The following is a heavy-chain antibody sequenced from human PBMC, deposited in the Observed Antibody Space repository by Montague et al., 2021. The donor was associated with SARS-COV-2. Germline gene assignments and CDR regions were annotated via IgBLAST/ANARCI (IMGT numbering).Heavy chain of an antibody. V-gene: IGHV4-59*01. CDR2: IYNNGST. CDR3: ARGGGDSADYYYYAMDV. J-gene: IGHJ6*02. Sequence: SETLSLTCAVYGGSFSGYHWTWIRQPPGKGLERIGYIYNNGSTNCNTSLKSRVTLSIDTSKNQFSLKLTSVTAADTAVYYCARGGGDSADYYYYAMDVWGQGTTVTVSS. D-gene: IGHD2-21*02. CDR1: GGSFSGYH.